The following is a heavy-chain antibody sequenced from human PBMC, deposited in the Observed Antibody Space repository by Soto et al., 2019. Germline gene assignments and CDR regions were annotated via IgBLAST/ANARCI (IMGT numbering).Heavy chain of an antibody. D-gene: IGHD2-21*02. CDR2: IYYSGST. V-gene: IGHV4-61*01. CDR3: ARAPLSFNGGDCYFDY. J-gene: IGHJ4*02. CDR1: GGSVSSGSYY. Sequence: SETLSLTCTVSGGSVSSGSYYWSWIRQPPGKGLEWIGYIYYSGSTNYNPSLKSRVTISVDTSKNQFSLKMSSVTAADTAVYYCARAPLSFNGGDCYFDYWGQGTLVTVSS.